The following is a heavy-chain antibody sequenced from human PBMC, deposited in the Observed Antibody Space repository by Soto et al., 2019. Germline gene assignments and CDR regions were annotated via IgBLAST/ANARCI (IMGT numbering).Heavy chain of an antibody. V-gene: IGHV3-66*01. J-gene: IGHJ4*02. Sequence: EVQLVESGGGLVQPGGSLRLSCAASGFTVSTNYMNWVRPAPGKGLEWVSLIYTGGSTYYTDSVKGRFTISRDNSKNTLYLQMNSRRAEDTAVYYCARGGSGWWNFDYWGQGTLVTVSS. CDR1: GFTVSTNY. CDR3: ARGGSGWWNFDY. CDR2: IYTGGST. D-gene: IGHD6-19*01.